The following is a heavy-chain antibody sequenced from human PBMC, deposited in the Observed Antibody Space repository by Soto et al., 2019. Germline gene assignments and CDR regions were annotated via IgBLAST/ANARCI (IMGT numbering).Heavy chain of an antibody. D-gene: IGHD4-17*01. J-gene: IGHJ5*02. V-gene: IGHV3-9*01. Sequence: EVQLVESGGGLVQPGRSLRLSCAASGFTFDDSAMHWVRQAPGKGLEWVSGISWNSDSKGYADSVTGRFTISRDNAKNYLYLQMNTLRAEDTAIYYCVKHSGMSVSTRGGWFDPWGQGTLVTVSS. CDR1: GFTFDDSA. CDR3: VKHSGMSVSTRGGWFDP. CDR2: ISWNSDSK.